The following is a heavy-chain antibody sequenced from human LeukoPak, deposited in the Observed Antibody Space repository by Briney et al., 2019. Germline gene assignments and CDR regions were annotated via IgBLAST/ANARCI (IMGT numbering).Heavy chain of an antibody. CDR1: GYTFTGYY. V-gene: IGHV1-2*02. Sequence: AASVKVSCKASGYTFTGYYTHWVRQAPGQGLEWMGWINPNSGGTNYAQKFQGRVTMTRDTSISTAYMELSRLRSDDTAVYYCARDPTRGDLSVYWGQGTLVTVSS. J-gene: IGHJ4*02. D-gene: IGHD7-27*01. CDR2: INPNSGGT. CDR3: ARDPTRGDLSVY.